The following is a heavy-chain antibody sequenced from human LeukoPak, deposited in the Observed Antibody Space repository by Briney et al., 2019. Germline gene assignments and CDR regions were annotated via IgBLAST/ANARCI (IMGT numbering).Heavy chain of an antibody. CDR3: ARDKSDSSGYYYLGY. CDR1: GYTFTIYG. D-gene: IGHD3-22*01. J-gene: IGHJ4*02. Sequence: ASVKVSYTASGYTFTIYGISWVRQAPGQGLEWMGWISAYNGNTNYAQKLQGRVTMTTDTSTSTAYMELRSLRSDDTAVYYCARDKSDSSGYYYLGYWGQGTLVTVSS. CDR2: ISAYNGNT. V-gene: IGHV1-18*01.